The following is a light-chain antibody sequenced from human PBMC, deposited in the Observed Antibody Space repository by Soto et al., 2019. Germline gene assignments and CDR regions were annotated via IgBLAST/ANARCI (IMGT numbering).Light chain of an antibody. CDR3: QSWGTGNQGV. CDR2: LNSDGSH. CDR1: SGHSSYA. J-gene: IGLJ1*01. Sequence: QPVLTQSPSASASLGASVKLTCTLSSGHSSYAIAWHQQQPEKGPRYLMKLNSDGSHSKGDGVPDRFPGSSSGAERYITISSLQCEDEADYYCQSWGTGNQGVFATGTKDTVL. V-gene: IGLV4-69*01.